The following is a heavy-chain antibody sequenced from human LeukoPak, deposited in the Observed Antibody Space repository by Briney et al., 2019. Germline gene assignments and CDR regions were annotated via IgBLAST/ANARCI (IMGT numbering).Heavy chain of an antibody. CDR2: ISSSGGDI. CDR1: EFTFRNYE. Sequence: PGGSLRLSCAASEFTFRNYETNWVRQAPGKGLEWVSYISSSGGDIYYADSVKGRFTISRDNAKNSVYLQMDSLRAEDTAVYYCVRVMIYYMDVWGRGTTVTVSS. V-gene: IGHV3-48*03. D-gene: IGHD3/OR15-3a*01. J-gene: IGHJ6*03. CDR3: VRVMIYYMDV.